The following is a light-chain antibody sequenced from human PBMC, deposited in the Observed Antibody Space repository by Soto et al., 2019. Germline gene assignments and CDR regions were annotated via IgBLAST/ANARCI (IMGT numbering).Light chain of an antibody. CDR3: SSYTSSSTYV. CDR2: EVS. CDR1: SSDVGTYNR. Sequence: QSALTQPPSVSGSPGQSVTISCTGTSSDVGTYNRVSWYQQPPGTAPKVIIYEVSNRPSGVPDRFSGSKSGNTASLTISGLQAEDEADYYCSSYTSSSTYVFGPGTKVTVL. J-gene: IGLJ1*01. V-gene: IGLV2-18*02.